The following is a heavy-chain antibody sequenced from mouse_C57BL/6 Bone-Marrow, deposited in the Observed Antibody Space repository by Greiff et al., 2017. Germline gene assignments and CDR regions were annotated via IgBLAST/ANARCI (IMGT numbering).Heavy chain of an antibody. V-gene: IGHV3-6*01. CDR3: ARGLRGAWFAY. D-gene: IGHD2-2*01. CDR2: ISYDGSN. CDR1: GYSITSCYY. Sequence: EVQLQQSGPGLVKPSQSLSLTCSVTGYSITSCYYWNWIRQFPGNKLEWMGYISYDGSNNYNPSLKNRISITRATSKNQFFLKLNSVTTEDTATYYCARGLRGAWFAYWGQGTLVTVSA. J-gene: IGHJ3*01.